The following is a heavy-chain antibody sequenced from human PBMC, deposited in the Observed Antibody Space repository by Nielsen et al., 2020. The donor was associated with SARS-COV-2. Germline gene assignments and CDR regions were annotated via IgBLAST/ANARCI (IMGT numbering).Heavy chain of an antibody. CDR3: ARTVVTLDFDY. Sequence: SETLSLTCSISGGSMNFFYWSWIRQPPGKGLEWIGSIHYSGSTYYNPSLKSRVSISIDTSKNQFSLRLRSVTAADTAVYYCARTVVTLDFDYWGQGTLVTVSS. CDR2: IHYSGST. CDR1: GGSMNFFY. D-gene: IGHD4-23*01. V-gene: IGHV4-39*07. J-gene: IGHJ4*02.